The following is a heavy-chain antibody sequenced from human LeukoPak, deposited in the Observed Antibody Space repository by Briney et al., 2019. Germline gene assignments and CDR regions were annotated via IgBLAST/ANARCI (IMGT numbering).Heavy chain of an antibody. V-gene: IGHV3-74*01. J-gene: IGHJ6*02. D-gene: IGHD2-21*02. Sequence: PGGSLRLSCAASGFTFSSYWMHWVRQAPGKGLVWVSRINSDGSSTSYADSVKGRFTISRDNAKNTLYLQMNSLRAEDTAVYYCARVSHCGGDCFTYYYYGMDVWGQGTTVTVSS. CDR1: GFTFSSYW. CDR3: ARVSHCGGDCFTYYYYGMDV. CDR2: INSDGSST.